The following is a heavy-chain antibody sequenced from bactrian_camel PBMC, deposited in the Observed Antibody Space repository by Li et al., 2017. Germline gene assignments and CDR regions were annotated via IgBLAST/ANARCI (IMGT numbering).Heavy chain of an antibody. V-gene: IGHV3S40*01. CDR2: INSRGGSA. Sequence: VQLVESGGGSVQSGGSLRLSCAASNFIYGGVYCMAWFRQAPGKGLEWVSAINSRGGSAYYADSVKGRFTISRDSAKNTLYLQLNSLKPEDTAMYYCAAREYGLGYGYWGQGTQVTVS. D-gene: IGHD5*01. CDR1: NFIYGGVYC. CDR3: AAREYGLGYGY. J-gene: IGHJ4*01.